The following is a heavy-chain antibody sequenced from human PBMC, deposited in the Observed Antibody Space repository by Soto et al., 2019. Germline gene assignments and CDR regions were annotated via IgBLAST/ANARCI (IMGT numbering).Heavy chain of an antibody. J-gene: IGHJ4*02. CDR2: INHSGST. CDR3: ARNGEARQFDY. CDR1: GGSFSGYY. D-gene: IGHD7-27*01. Sequence: SETLSLTCAVYGGSFSGYYWSWIRQPPGKGLEWIGEINHSGSTNYNPSLKSRVTISVDTSKNQFSLKLSSVTAADTALYYCARNGEARQFDYWGQGTLVTVSS. V-gene: IGHV4-34*01.